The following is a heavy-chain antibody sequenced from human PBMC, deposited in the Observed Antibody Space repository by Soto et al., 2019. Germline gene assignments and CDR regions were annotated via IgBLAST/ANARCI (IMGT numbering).Heavy chain of an antibody. CDR1: GGTFSSYA. D-gene: IGHD4-17*01. Sequence: SVKVSCKASGGTFSSYAISRVRQAPGQGLEWMGGIIPIFGTANYAQKFQGRVTITADESTSTAYMELSSLRSEDTAVYYCARDLTTVTDDAXDIWGQGTMVTVSS. CDR2: IIPIFGTA. J-gene: IGHJ3*02. CDR3: ARDLTTVTDDAXDI. V-gene: IGHV1-69*13.